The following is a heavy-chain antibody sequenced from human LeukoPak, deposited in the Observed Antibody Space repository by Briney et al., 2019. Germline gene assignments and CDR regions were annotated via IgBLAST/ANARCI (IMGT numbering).Heavy chain of an antibody. D-gene: IGHD5-12*01. CDR2: IYYSGST. CDR3: ARHSEQKWLRRWFDP. Sequence: SETLSLTCTVSGGSISSSGYYWGWIRQPPGKGLEWIGSIYYSGSTYYNPSLQSRVTISVDTLDTSRNQLSLKLSSVTAADTAVYYCARHSEQKWLRRWFDPWGQGTLVTVSS. J-gene: IGHJ5*02. CDR1: GGSISSSGYY. V-gene: IGHV4-39*01.